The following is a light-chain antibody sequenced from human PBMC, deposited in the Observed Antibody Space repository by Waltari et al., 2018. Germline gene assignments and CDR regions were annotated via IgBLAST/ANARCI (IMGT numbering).Light chain of an antibody. V-gene: IGKV3-20*01. Sequence: ELVLPQSPGTLPLSLGDSAPASCRASQSVSRALAWYQQKPGQAPRLRIYGASTRATGIPDRFSVSGSGTDFSLTISRLEPDDFAVYYCQHYLKLPVTFGQGTTVEI. CDR2: GAS. CDR1: QSVSRA. J-gene: IGKJ1*01. CDR3: QHYLKLPVT.